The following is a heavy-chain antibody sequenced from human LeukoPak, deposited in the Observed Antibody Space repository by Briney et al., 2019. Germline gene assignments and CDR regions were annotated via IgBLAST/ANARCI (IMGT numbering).Heavy chain of an antibody. CDR3: ARPGIAAAGRAFDV. Sequence: ASVKVSCKASGYTFTGYYMHWARQAPGQGLEWMGIINPSGGSTSYAQKFQGRVTMTRDMSTSTVYMELGSLRAEDTAVYYCARPGIAAAGRAFDVWGEGTMVSVSS. CDR2: INPSGGST. V-gene: IGHV1-46*01. D-gene: IGHD6-13*01. CDR1: GYTFTGYY. J-gene: IGHJ3*01.